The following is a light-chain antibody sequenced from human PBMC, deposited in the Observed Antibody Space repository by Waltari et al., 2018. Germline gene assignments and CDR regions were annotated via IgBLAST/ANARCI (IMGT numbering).Light chain of an antibody. J-gene: IGKJ2*03. CDR1: ANINSY. Sequence: DIQMTQSPSSLSASIGDRVTITCRASANINSYLNWYQQKPGKAPKLIIYRASTLQPGVPSRFSGSGSGADYPFTFISLQSVHIATYYCQHGYGSPYSFGQGTKVEIK. CDR3: QHGYGSPYS. V-gene: IGKV1-39*01. CDR2: RAS.